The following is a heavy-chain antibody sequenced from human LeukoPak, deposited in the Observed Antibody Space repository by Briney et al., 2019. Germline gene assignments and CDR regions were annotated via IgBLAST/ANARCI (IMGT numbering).Heavy chain of an antibody. J-gene: IGHJ4*02. CDR1: GYTLTELS. Sequence: ASVKVSCKVSGYTLTELSMHWVRQAPGKGLEWMGGFDPEDGETIYAQKFQGRVTMTEDTSTDTAYMELSSLRSEDTAVYYCATRGRWVLPLGYFDYWGQGTLVTVSS. CDR3: ATRGRWVLPLGYFDY. CDR2: FDPEDGET. V-gene: IGHV1-24*01. D-gene: IGHD1-26*01.